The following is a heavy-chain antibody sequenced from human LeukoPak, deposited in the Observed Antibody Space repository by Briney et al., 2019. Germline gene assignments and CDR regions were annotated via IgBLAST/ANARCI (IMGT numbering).Heavy chain of an antibody. J-gene: IGHJ4*02. V-gene: IGHV4-59*01. Sequence: SETLSLTCTVSGGSISSYYWSWIRQPPGKGLEWIGYIYYSGSTNYNPSLKSRVTISVDTSKNQFSLKLSSVTAADTAVYYCAREVVGFDYWGQGTLVTVSS. CDR2: IYYSGST. D-gene: IGHD2-15*01. CDR3: AREVVGFDY. CDR1: GGSISSYY.